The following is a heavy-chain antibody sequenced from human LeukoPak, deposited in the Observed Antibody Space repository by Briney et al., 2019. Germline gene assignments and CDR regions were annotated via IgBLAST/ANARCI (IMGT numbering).Heavy chain of an antibody. V-gene: IGHV1-8*03. CDR2: MNPNTGNT. CDR3: ARGHVTPGENWLDP. J-gene: IGHJ5*02. D-gene: IGHD3-10*01. Sequence: GASVKVSCKASGYTFPNYDIYWVRHAAGQGLEWMGWMNPNTGNTITAQKFQARVTFSSDTSITTAYMELSSLTSDDTAVYYCARGHVTPGENWLDPWGQGTLVTVSS. CDR1: GYTFPNYD.